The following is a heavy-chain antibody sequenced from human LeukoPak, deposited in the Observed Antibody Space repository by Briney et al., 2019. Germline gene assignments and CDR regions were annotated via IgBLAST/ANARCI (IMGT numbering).Heavy chain of an antibody. J-gene: IGHJ4*02. D-gene: IGHD3-22*01. CDR2: INLKSGGT. V-gene: IGHV1-2*02. Sequence: ASVKVSCKASGYTFTGYSIHWVRQAPGRGLEWMGWINLKSGGTNYAQKFQARVTMTRETSISTAYMELSRLRSDDTAVYYCAREDSTGYSSLDYWGQGTLVTVSS. CDR1: GYTFTGYS. CDR3: AREDSTGYSSLDY.